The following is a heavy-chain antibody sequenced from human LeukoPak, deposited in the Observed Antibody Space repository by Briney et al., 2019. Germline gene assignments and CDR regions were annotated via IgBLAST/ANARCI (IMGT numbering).Heavy chain of an antibody. V-gene: IGHV3-48*01. D-gene: IGHD2-15*01. Sequence: PGGSLRLSCAASGFTFSSYSMNWVRQAPGKGLEWVSYISSSSSTIYYADSVKGRFTISRDSAKNSLYLQMNSLRAEDTAVYYCARGTPGYCSGGSCYPSWGQGTLVTVSS. CDR3: ARGTPGYCSGGSCYPS. CDR1: GFTFSSYS. J-gene: IGHJ4*02. CDR2: ISSSSSTI.